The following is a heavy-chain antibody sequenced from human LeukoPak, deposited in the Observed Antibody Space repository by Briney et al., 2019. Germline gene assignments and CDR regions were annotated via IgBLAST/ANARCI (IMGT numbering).Heavy chain of an antibody. CDR1: GGSISSYY. CDR2: IYYSGST. D-gene: IGHD3-10*01. CDR3: ARGTYSAKYGSGSYYNRNGAFDI. Sequence: SETLSLTCTVSGGSISSYYWSWIRQPPGKGLEWIGYIYYSGSTNYNPSLKSRVTISVDTSKNQFSLKLSSVTAADTAVYYCARGTYSAKYGSGSYYNRNGAFDIWGQGTMVTVSS. J-gene: IGHJ3*02. V-gene: IGHV4-59*01.